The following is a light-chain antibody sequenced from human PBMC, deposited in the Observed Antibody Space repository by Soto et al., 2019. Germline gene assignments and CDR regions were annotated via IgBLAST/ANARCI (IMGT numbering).Light chain of an antibody. V-gene: IGKV1-27*01. CDR1: QGISNY. CDR3: QKYNSAPRT. Sequence: DIPMTQSPSSLSASVGDRVTITCRASQGISNYLAWYQQKPGKVPKLLIYAASTLQSGVPSRFSGSGSGTDYTLTISSLQPEDVATYYSQKYNSAPRTFGQGTKVEIK. J-gene: IGKJ1*01. CDR2: AAS.